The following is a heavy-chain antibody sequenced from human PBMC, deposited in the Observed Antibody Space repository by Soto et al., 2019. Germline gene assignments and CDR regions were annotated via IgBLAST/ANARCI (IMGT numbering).Heavy chain of an antibody. CDR1: GYTFTSYY. D-gene: IGHD3-3*01. J-gene: IGHJ6*02. Sequence: ASVKVSCKASGYTFTSYYMHWLRQAPGQGLEWMGIINPSGGSTSYAQKFQGRVTMTRDTSTSTVYMELSSLRSEDTAVYYCARDPSYDFWSGYSSHYGMDVWGQGTTVTVSS. V-gene: IGHV1-46*01. CDR2: INPSGGST. CDR3: ARDPSYDFWSGYSSHYGMDV.